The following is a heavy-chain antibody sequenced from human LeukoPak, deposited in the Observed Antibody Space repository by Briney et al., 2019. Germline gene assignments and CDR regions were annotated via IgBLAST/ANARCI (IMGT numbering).Heavy chain of an antibody. CDR2: IYYTGIT. CDR3: AVRRGPKFDY. CDR1: GVSVSSDPYY. V-gene: IGHV4-61*01. Sequence: SETLSLTCSVSGVSVSSDPYYWAWFRQSPGKGLEWIAYIYYTGITNYDSSLRSRVTLSVDTSKNQFPLKLKSVTSADTAVYYCAVRRGPKFDYWGQGALVIVSS. D-gene: IGHD3-10*01. J-gene: IGHJ4*02.